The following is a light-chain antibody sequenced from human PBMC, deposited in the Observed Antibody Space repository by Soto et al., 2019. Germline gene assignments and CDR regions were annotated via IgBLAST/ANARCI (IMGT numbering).Light chain of an antibody. Sequence: DVQMTQSPSTLSASVGDRVTITCRASQSISSWLAWYQQKPGKAPKLLIYKASSLESGVPSRFSGSGSGTEFTLTISSLQPDDFATYYCQQYKSYSPWTFGQGTKLEIK. V-gene: IGKV1-5*03. CDR3: QQYKSYSPWT. J-gene: IGKJ2*02. CDR1: QSISSW. CDR2: KAS.